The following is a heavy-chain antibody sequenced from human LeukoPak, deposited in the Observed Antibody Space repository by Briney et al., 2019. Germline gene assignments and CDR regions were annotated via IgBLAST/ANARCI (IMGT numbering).Heavy chain of an antibody. Sequence: PSETLSPTCTVTGGSISSGDYYWSWLRQPPGKGLEWIASIYSGGMTFYSPSLKSRLTISADTSRNHFSLRLSSVTAADTALYFCARHFDHPTAYFDPWGQGSLVTVSS. CDR2: IYSGGMT. V-gene: IGHV4-39*01. J-gene: IGHJ4*02. D-gene: IGHD1-14*01. CDR1: GGSISSGDYY. CDR3: ARHFDHPTAYFDP.